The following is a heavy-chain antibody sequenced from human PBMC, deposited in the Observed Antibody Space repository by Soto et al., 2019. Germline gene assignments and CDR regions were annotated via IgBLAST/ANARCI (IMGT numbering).Heavy chain of an antibody. J-gene: IGHJ4*02. CDR2: VNPIISMS. V-gene: IGHV1-69*04. CDR3: ATSYGSGYRAFDY. Sequence: QFQLVQSGAEVKRPGSSVKVSCKASGDTFSFYSINWVRQAPGLGLEWMGRVNPIISMSNYAQRFQGRVTMTADKSTSTAYMELSGLSSEDTAMYYCATSYGSGYRAFDYWGQGALVTDSS. D-gene: IGHD3-10*01. CDR1: GDTFSFYS.